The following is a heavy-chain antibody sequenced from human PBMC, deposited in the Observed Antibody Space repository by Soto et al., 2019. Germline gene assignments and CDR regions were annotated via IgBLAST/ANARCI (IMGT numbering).Heavy chain of an antibody. Sequence: VPLVESGGGVVQPGGSLRLSCAASGFTFSDYAMHWVLQAPGKGLEWVAVVSHDGRNTHYADSVNGRFTISRDSSTNTVSLEMTSLRAKDTAVYYCAKGGRQWLVTSDFNYWGQGARVTVSS. CDR3: AKGGRQWLVTSDFNY. CDR2: VSHDGRNT. CDR1: GFTFSDYA. V-gene: IGHV3-30*18. D-gene: IGHD6-19*01. J-gene: IGHJ4*02.